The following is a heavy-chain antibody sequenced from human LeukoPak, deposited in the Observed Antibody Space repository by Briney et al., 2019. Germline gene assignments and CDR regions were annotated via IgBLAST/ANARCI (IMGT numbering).Heavy chain of an antibody. CDR2: INPSGGST. CDR3: ARDQGLDFWSGYYTPSGY. Sequence: ASVKVSCKASGYTFTSYYMHWVRQAPGQGLEWMGIINPSGGSTSYAQKFQGRVIMTRDTSTSTVYMELSSLRSEDTAVYYCARDQGLDFWSGYYTPSGYWGQGTLVTVSS. V-gene: IGHV1-46*01. J-gene: IGHJ4*02. D-gene: IGHD3-3*01. CDR1: GYTFTSYY.